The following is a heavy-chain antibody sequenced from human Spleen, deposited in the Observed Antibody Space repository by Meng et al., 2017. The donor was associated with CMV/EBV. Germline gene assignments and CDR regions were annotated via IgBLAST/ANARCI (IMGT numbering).Heavy chain of an antibody. CDR1: GYSISSGYY. V-gene: IGHV4-38-2*02. Sequence: GSLRLSCTVSGYSISSGYYWGWIRQPPGKGLEWIGSIYHSGSTYYNPSLKSRVTISVDTSKNQFSLKLSSVTAADTAVYYCARSNPYYDFWSGYPLDFDYWGQGTLVTVSS. CDR2: IYHSGST. CDR3: ARSNPYYDFWSGYPLDFDY. J-gene: IGHJ4*02. D-gene: IGHD3-3*01.